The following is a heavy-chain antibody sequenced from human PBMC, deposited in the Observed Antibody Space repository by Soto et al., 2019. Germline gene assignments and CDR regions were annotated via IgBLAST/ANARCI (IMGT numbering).Heavy chain of an antibody. V-gene: IGHV3-7*03. Sequence: GGSLRLSCAASGFTFSSYWMSWVRQAPGKGLEWVANIKQDGSEKYYVDSVKGRFTISRDNAKNSLYLQMNSLRAEDTAVYYCARDSSGWYANWFDPWGQGTLVTVSS. CDR2: IKQDGSEK. CDR1: GFTFSSYW. CDR3: ARDSSGWYANWFDP. D-gene: IGHD6-19*01. J-gene: IGHJ5*02.